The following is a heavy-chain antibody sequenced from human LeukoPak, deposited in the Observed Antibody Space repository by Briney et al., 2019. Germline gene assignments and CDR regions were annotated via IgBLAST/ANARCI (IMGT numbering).Heavy chain of an antibody. CDR3: ARVRGVGATPGYFDY. CDR2: IYTSGST. D-gene: IGHD1-26*01. J-gene: IGHJ4*02. V-gene: IGHV4-4*09. Sequence: SETLSLTCTVSGGSFSGHYWSWIRQPPGKGLEWIGYIYTSGSTNYNPSLKSRVTISVDTSKNQFSLKLSSVTAADTAVYYCARVRGVGATPGYFDYWGQGTLVTVSS. CDR1: GGSFSGHY.